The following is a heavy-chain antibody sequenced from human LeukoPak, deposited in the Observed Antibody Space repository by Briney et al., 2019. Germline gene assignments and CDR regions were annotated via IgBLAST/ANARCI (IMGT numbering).Heavy chain of an antibody. CDR3: ARRRGSSSGSFDY. Sequence: KASETLSLTCTVSGDSIRNYYWSWLRQPPGKGLEWFGYISDSGDTDFNPSLRSRVIMSVDTSKDQFSLKLSSVTAADTAVYYCARRRGSSSGSFDYWGQGTLVTVSS. V-gene: IGHV4-59*08. CDR1: GDSIRNYY. CDR2: ISDSGDT. J-gene: IGHJ4*02. D-gene: IGHD6-6*01.